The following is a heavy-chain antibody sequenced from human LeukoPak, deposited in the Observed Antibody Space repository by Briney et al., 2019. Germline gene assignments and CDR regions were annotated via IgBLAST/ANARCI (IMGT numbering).Heavy chain of an antibody. CDR3: ARDLRSVSRYDVFDI. CDR2: INHNGSEK. V-gene: IGHV3-7*03. J-gene: IGHJ3*02. CDR1: GFTFSSYW. Sequence: GGSLRLSCAASGFTFSSYWLSWVRQAPGKGLEWVANINHNGSEKYYVDSVKGRFTISRDNAKNSLFLQMNSLRAEDTAVYYCARDLRSVSRYDVFDIWGLGTMVTVPS. D-gene: IGHD3-3*01.